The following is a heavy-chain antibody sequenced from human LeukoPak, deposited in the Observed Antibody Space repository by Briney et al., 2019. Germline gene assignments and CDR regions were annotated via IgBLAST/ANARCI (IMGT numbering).Heavy chain of an antibody. Sequence: GGSLRLSCAASGFTFSSHWMHWVRQAPGKGLVWVSRVNTAGSGTTYADSVKGRFTISRDNAKNTLYLQMNSLRAEDTAVYYCVRVVSTNWFDPWGQGTLVTVSS. CDR2: VNTAGSGT. CDR1: GFTFSSHW. CDR3: VRVVSTNWFDP. J-gene: IGHJ5*02. V-gene: IGHV3-74*01. D-gene: IGHD2/OR15-2a*01.